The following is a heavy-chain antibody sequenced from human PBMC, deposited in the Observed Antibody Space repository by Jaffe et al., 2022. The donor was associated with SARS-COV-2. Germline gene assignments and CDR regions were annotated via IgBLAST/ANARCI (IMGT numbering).Heavy chain of an antibody. Sequence: EVQLVESGGGLVQPGRSLRLSCAASGFTFDDYAMHWVRQAPGKGLEWVSGISWNSGSIGYADSVKGRFTISRDNAKNSLYLQMNSLRAEDTALYYCAKDSIYCSGGSCSPYYGMDVWGQGTTVTVSS. V-gene: IGHV3-9*01. D-gene: IGHD2-15*01. CDR2: ISWNSGSI. J-gene: IGHJ6*02. CDR3: AKDSIYCSGGSCSPYYGMDV. CDR1: GFTFDDYA.